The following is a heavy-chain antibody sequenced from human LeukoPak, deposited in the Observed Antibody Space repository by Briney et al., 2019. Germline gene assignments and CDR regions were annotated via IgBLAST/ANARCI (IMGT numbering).Heavy chain of an antibody. Sequence: GSLRLSCAASGFTLSSYSMTWVRQAPGKGLEWVSFISSSSSYIYYADSVKGRFTISRDNAKNSLYLQMNSLRVEDTAVYYCARVGTTDWYAWGQGTLVTVSS. V-gene: IGHV3-21*01. D-gene: IGHD3-9*01. CDR3: ARVGTTDWYA. CDR1: GFTLSSYS. J-gene: IGHJ5*02. CDR2: ISSSSSYI.